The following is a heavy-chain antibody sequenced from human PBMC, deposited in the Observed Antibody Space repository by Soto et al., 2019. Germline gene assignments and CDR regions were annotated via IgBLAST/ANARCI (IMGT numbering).Heavy chain of an antibody. Sequence: QVQLVQSGGEVKKPGSSVKVFCKASGGTFSNYTISWVRQAPGQGLEWMGGSIPVFGTTDYEQKFQGRVTITADGSTSTAYMKLSSLRSADTAVYYCARSSPYIVVRKPTGNQDYYGMDVWGQGTTVTVSS. CDR2: SIPVFGTT. V-gene: IGHV1-69*01. D-gene: IGHD2-2*01. J-gene: IGHJ6*02. CDR3: ARSSPYIVVRKPTGNQDYYGMDV. CDR1: GGTFSNYT.